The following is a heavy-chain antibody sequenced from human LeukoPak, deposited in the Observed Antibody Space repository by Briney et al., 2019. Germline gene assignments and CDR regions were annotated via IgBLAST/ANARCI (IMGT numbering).Heavy chain of an antibody. CDR1: GGSISSGDYY. CDR3: ARIIVVVPAAKEIDY. CDR2: IYYSGST. D-gene: IGHD2-2*01. V-gene: IGHV4-30-4*01. Sequence: SQTLSLTCTVSGGSISSGDYYWSWIRQPPGKGLEWIGYIYYSGSTYYNPSLKSRVTISVDTSKNQFSLKLSPVTAADTAVYYCARIIVVVPAAKEIDYWGQGTLVTVSS. J-gene: IGHJ4*02.